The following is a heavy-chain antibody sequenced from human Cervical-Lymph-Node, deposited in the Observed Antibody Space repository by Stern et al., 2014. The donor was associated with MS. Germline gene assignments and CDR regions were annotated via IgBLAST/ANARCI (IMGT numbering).Heavy chain of an antibody. Sequence: QVQLVQSGGGVVQPGRSLRLSCAASGFTFSSYGMHWVRQAPGKGLEWVAVIWCDGSNKYHEDSVKGRFTISRDNSKTTLYLQMNSLRAEDTAVYYCARDGDGYSSGWTYYFDYWGQGTLVTVSS. CDR2: IWCDGSNK. CDR3: ARDGDGYSSGWTYYFDY. V-gene: IGHV3-33*01. CDR1: GFTFSSYG. J-gene: IGHJ4*02. D-gene: IGHD6-19*01.